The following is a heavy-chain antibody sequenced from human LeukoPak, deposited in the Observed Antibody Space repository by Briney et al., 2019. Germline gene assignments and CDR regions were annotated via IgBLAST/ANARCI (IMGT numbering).Heavy chain of an antibody. D-gene: IGHD3-22*01. J-gene: IGHJ3*02. CDR3: TREGVYVPDGSGYHRDAFDI. CDR2: INTGNGDI. V-gene: IGHV1-3*04. CDR1: GYPFTSYP. Sequence: ASVTVSCKASGYPFTSYPIHWVRQAPGQRLEWMGWINTGNGDIKYSQQFQGRVTVTRDTSASTAYMELSRLESGDTAVYYCTREGVYVPDGSGYHRDAFDIWGQGTLVIVSS.